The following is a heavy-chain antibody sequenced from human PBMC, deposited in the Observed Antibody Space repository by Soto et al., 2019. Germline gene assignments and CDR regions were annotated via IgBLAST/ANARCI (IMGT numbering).Heavy chain of an antibody. CDR3: ARSIAGSHFDY. CDR2: VIPIFGTA. V-gene: IGHV1-69*01. CDR1: VGIKSKS. Sequence: VGIKSKSRRSLRQAPGQGLEWMGGVIPIFGTANYAQKFQGRVTITADESTSTAYMEVSSLRSEDTAVYYCARSIAGSHFDYWGQGPLVTVSS. D-gene: IGHD3-10*01. J-gene: IGHJ4*02.